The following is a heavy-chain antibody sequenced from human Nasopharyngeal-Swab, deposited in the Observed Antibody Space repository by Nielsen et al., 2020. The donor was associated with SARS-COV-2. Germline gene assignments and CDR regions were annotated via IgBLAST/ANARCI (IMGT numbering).Heavy chain of an antibody. Sequence: GGSLRLSCQGSGYSFSTYWIGWVRQMPGKGPEWMGIIYPGDSTTKYRPSFQGQVTISADKSISTAYLQWSSLKASDTAMYFCARLYGGYVDYWGQGTLVTVSS. CDR3: ARLYGGYVDY. J-gene: IGHJ4*02. D-gene: IGHD4/OR15-4a*01. CDR1: GYSFSTYW. V-gene: IGHV5-51*01. CDR2: IYPGDSTT.